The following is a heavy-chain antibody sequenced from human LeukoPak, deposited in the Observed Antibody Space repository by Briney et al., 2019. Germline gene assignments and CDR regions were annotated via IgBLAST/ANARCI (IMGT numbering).Heavy chain of an antibody. J-gene: IGHJ6*03. V-gene: IGHV4-4*07. CDR3: ARGVDYYYYMDV. CDR2: IYTTEST. Sequence: PSETLSLTCTVSGGSISGYYWSWIRQPAGKGLEWIGRIYTTESTNYNPSLKSRVTISVDKSKNQSSLKLSSVTATDTAVYYCARGVDYYYYMDVWGKGTTVTVSS. CDR1: GGSISGYY.